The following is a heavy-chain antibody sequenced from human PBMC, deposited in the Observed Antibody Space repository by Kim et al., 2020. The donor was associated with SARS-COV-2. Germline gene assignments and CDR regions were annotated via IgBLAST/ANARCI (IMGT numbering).Heavy chain of an antibody. V-gene: IGHV3-9*01. CDR1: GFTFDDYA. CDR2: ISWNSGSI. J-gene: IGHJ6*01. CDR3: AKDDQDPLYSRPSYYGM. D-gene: IGHD3-16*01. Sequence: GGSLRLSCAASGFTFDDYAMHWVRQAPGKGLEWVSGISWNSGSIGYADSVKGRFTISRDNAKNSLYLQMNSLRAEDTALYYCAKDDQDPLYSRPSYYGM.